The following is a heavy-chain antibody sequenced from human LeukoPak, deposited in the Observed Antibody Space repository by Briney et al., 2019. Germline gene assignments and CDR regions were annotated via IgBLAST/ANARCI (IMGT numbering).Heavy chain of an antibody. CDR1: GYTFTSYY. CDR2: INPSGGST. Sequence: ASVKVSCKASGYTFTSYYMHWVRQAPGQGLEWMGIINPSGGSTSYAQKFQGRVTMTRDTSTSTAYMELSSLRSEDTAVYYCARPTTYYYGSGRGFYYYGMDVWGQGTTVTVSS. CDR3: ARPTTYYYGSGRGFYYYGMDV. J-gene: IGHJ6*02. D-gene: IGHD3-10*01. V-gene: IGHV1-46*01.